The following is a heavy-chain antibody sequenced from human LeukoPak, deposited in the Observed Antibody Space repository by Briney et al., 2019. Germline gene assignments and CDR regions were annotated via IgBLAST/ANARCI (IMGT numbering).Heavy chain of an antibody. CDR3: AGDYNFLTGLNY. Sequence: SGGSLRLSCAASGLTFSGSGIHWVRQASGKGLEWLGRIGRQGDSDATRYAASLKGKFTISRVDPRNTAYLQMNSLKTEDTAVYYCAGDYNFLTGLNYWGQGTLVTVSS. J-gene: IGHJ4*02. V-gene: IGHV3-73*01. D-gene: IGHD3-9*01. CDR2: IGRQGDSDAT. CDR1: GLTFSGSG.